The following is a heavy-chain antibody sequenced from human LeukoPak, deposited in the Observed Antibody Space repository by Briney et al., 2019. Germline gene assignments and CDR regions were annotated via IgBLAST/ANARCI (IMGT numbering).Heavy chain of an antibody. CDR1: GFTFSSYA. V-gene: IGHV3-23*01. CDR2: ISGSGGST. J-gene: IGHJ4*02. D-gene: IGHD6-19*01. CDR3: AKEWDSSGWYNDFDY. Sequence: GGSLRLSCAASGFTFSSYAMSWVRQAPGKGLEWVSAISGSGGSTYYADFVKGRFTISRDNSKNTLYLQMNSLRAEDTAVYYCAKEWDSSGWYNDFDYWGQGTLVTVSS.